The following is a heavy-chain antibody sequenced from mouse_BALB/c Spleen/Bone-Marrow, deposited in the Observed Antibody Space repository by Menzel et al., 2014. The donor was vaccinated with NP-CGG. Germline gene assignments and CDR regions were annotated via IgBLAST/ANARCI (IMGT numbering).Heavy chain of an antibody. Sequence: VQLQQSGAELVKPGTSVKLSCKASGYTFTSYYIYWVKQRPGQGLKWIGEINPSNGGTNFNEKFKSKATLTVDKSSSTAYMQLSSLTSEDSAVYYCTRLSLPRGYFDYWGQGTTLTVSS. CDR2: INPSNGGT. CDR3: TRLSLPRGYFDY. D-gene: IGHD1-2*01. CDR1: GYTFTSYY. J-gene: IGHJ2*01. V-gene: IGHV1S81*02.